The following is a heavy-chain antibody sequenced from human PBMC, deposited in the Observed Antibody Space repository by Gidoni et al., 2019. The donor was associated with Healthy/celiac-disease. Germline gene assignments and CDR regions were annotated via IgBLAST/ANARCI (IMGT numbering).Heavy chain of an antibody. D-gene: IGHD3-10*01. Sequence: QVQLQESGPGLVKPSQTLSLTCTVSGGSISSGGYYWSWIRQHPGKGLEWIGYIYYSGSTYYNPSLKSRVTRSVDTSKNQFSLKLSSVTAADTAVYYCARDKRPLETRAFGYYGMDVWGQGTTVTVSS. V-gene: IGHV4-31*03. CDR3: ARDKRPLETRAFGYYGMDV. CDR1: GGSISSGGYY. CDR2: IYYSGST. J-gene: IGHJ6*02.